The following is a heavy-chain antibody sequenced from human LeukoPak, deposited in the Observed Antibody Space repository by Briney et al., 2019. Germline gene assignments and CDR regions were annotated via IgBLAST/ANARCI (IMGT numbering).Heavy chain of an antibody. Sequence: SETLSLTCTVPGGSISSGSYYWSWIRQPAGKGLEWIGRIYTSGSTNYNPSLKSRVTISVDTSKNQFSLKLSSVTAADTAVYYCAREVMGYDSSGYFPLCDYWGQGTLVTVSS. V-gene: IGHV4-61*02. CDR2: IYTSGST. D-gene: IGHD3-22*01. J-gene: IGHJ4*02. CDR1: GGSISSGSYY. CDR3: AREVMGYDSSGYFPLCDY.